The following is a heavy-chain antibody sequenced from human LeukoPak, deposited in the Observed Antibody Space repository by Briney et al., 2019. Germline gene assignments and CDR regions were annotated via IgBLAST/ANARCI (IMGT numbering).Heavy chain of an antibody. D-gene: IGHD3-22*01. CDR3: ASGYYYDSSGYYGSLDY. J-gene: IGHJ4*02. V-gene: IGHV1-46*01. Sequence: ASVKVSCKASGYTFTGYYMHWVRQAPGQGLEWMGIINPSGGSTSHAQKFQGRVTMTRAMSTSTVYMELSSLRSEDTAVYYCASGYYYDSSGYYGSLDYWGQGTLVTVSS. CDR1: GYTFTGYY. CDR2: INPSGGST.